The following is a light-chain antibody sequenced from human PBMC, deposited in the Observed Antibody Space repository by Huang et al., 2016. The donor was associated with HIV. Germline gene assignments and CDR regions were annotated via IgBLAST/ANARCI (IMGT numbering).Light chain of an antibody. CDR3: QQRSNWA. J-gene: IGKJ5*01. Sequence: EIVLTQSPATLSLSPGERATLSCRASQRVSSDLAWYQQKPGQAPRLLIYDASNRATGIPARFSGSGSGTDFTLTISSLEPEDFAVYYCQQRSNWAFGQGTRLEIK. V-gene: IGKV3-11*01. CDR1: QRVSSD. CDR2: DAS.